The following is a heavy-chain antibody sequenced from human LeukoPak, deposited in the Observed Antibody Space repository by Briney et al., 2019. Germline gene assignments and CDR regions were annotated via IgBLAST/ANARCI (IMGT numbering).Heavy chain of an antibody. CDR3: ARRTSDWQRFPQGYFDY. CDR2: IYYGGST. D-gene: IGHD3-9*01. CDR1: GGSISSSSYY. V-gene: IGHV4-39*01. Sequence: SETLSLTCTVSGGSISSSSYYWGWIRQPPGKGPEWIGSIYYGGSTYYNPSLESRVTMSVDTSKNQFSLRLTSVTAADAAVYYCARRTSDWQRFPQGYFDYWGQGTLVTVSS. J-gene: IGHJ4*02.